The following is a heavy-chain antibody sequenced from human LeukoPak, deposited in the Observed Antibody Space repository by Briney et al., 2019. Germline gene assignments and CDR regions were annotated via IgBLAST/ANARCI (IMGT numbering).Heavy chain of an antibody. J-gene: IGHJ6*02. CDR1: GVTFNRYW. V-gene: IGHV3-74*01. Sequence: GGSLRLSCAASGVTFNRYWMHCVRQVPGKGLVWVSRINSDGSSTTYADSVKGRFTISRDNARNTLYLQMNSLRAEDTAVYYCARLGAAADLDSFYGMDVWGHGTTVTVSS. CDR2: INSDGSST. D-gene: IGHD6-13*01. CDR3: ARLGAAADLDSFYGMDV.